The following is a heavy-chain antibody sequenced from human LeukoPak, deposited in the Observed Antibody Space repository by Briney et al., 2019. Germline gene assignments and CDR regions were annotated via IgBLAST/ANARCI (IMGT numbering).Heavy chain of an antibody. CDR2: ISGSGGST. V-gene: IGHV3-23*01. CDR1: GFTFSSYA. Sequence: GGSLRLSCAASGFTFSSYAMSWVRQAPGKGLEWVSAISGSGGSTYYADSVKGRFTISRDNSKNTLYLQMNSLRAEDTAVYYCARDPGRLPSPIDSWGQGTLVTVSS. CDR3: ARDPGRLPSPIDS. D-gene: IGHD5-18*01. J-gene: IGHJ4*02.